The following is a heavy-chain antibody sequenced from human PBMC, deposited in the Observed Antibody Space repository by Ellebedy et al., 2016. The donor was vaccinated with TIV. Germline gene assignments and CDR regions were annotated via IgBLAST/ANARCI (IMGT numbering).Heavy chain of an antibody. Sequence: GGSLRLSCAASGFSFSAFAMHWVRQAPGKGLEWVAGIWYDGSQQHYADSVKGRFTISRDNSKNTVSLQMSSLRGDDTAIYYCVRDSAITGRTSLDYWGQGTLVIVSS. D-gene: IGHD1-20*01. CDR1: GFSFSAFA. CDR3: VRDSAITGRTSLDY. J-gene: IGHJ4*02. V-gene: IGHV3-33*01. CDR2: IWYDGSQQ.